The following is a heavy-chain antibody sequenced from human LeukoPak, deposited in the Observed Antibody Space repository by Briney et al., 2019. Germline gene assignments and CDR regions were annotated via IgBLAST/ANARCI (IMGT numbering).Heavy chain of an antibody. CDR2: IIPIFGTA. D-gene: IGHD3-10*01. J-gene: IGHJ4*02. CDR3: ASAAEWFGELAGAPLDFDY. V-gene: IGHV1-69*01. CDR1: GGTFSSYA. Sequence: GASVKVSCKASGGTFSSYAISWVRQAPGQGLEWMGGIIPIFGTANYAQKFQGRVTITADESTSTAYMELSSLRSEDTAVYYCASAAEWFGELAGAPLDFDYWGQGTLVTVSS.